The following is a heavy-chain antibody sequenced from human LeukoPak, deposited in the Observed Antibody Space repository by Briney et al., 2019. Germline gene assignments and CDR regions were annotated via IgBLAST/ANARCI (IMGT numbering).Heavy chain of an antibody. J-gene: IGHJ3*02. CDR3: ARGPSIGVGGPGAFDI. Sequence: ASVKVSCKASGYTFTGYYIHWVRQAPGQGLEWMGWINPNSGGTNYAQKFQGRVTMTRDTSISTAYMELSRLRSDGTAVYYCARGPSIGVGGPGAFDIWGQGTMVTVST. CDR2: INPNSGGT. V-gene: IGHV1-2*02. CDR1: GYTFTGYY. D-gene: IGHD6-13*01.